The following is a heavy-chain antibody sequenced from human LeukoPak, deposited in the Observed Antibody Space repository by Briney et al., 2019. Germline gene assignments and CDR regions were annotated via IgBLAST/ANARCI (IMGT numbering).Heavy chain of an antibody. J-gene: IGHJ4*02. V-gene: IGHV4-59*01. Sequence: SETLSLTCTVSGGSISSYYWSWIRQPPGKGLEWIGYISYSGSTNYNPSLKSRVTISVDTSKNQFSLKLSSVTAADTAVYYCARDPRSGSYLDYWGQGTLVTVSS. CDR2: ISYSGST. CDR3: ARDPRSGSYLDY. D-gene: IGHD1-26*01. CDR1: GGSISSYY.